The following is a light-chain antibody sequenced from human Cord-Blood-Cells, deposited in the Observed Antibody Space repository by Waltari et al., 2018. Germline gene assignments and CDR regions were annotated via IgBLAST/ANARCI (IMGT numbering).Light chain of an antibody. CDR1: QSVLYSSNNKNY. Sequence: DIVTTQSPDSLAVSLGERATINCKSSQSVLYSSNNKNYLAWYQQKPGQPPKLLIYWASTRESGVPDRFSGSGSGTDFTLTISSLQAEDVAVYYCQQYYSTPYSFGQGTKL. CDR2: WAS. V-gene: IGKV4-1*01. J-gene: IGKJ2*03. CDR3: QQYYSTPYS.